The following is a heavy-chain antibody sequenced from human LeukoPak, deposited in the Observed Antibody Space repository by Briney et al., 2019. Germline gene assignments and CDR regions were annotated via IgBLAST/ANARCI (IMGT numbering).Heavy chain of an antibody. V-gene: IGHV3-23*01. D-gene: IGHD6-13*01. CDR1: GFTFSTYA. Sequence: GSLRLSCAASGFTFSTYAMSWVRQAPGKGLEWVSAISGSGGSAYYADSVKGRFTISRDNSKNTLYLQMNSLRAEDTAVYYCAKDRESSRWAYYFDYWGQGTLVTVSS. CDR2: ISGSGGSA. CDR3: AKDRESSRWAYYFDY. J-gene: IGHJ4*02.